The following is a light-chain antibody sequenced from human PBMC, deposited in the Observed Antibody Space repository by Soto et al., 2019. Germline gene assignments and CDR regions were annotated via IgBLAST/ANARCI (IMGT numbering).Light chain of an antibody. CDR1: SSDIGSNS. CDR3: ATWSDSLNGWV. CDR2: AND. V-gene: IGLV1-44*01. Sequence: QSVLTQPPSASRTPGQRVTIPCSGSSSDIGSNSVNWYQQLPGAAPRLLIYANDHRPSGVPDRFSASKSGTSASLAISGVRSEDEDFYYCATWSDSLNGWVFGGVTQLT. J-gene: IGLJ3*02.